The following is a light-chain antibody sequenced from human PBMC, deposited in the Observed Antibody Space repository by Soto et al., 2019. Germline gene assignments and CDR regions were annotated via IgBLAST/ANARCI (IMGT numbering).Light chain of an antibody. CDR1: ASNIGTHA. CDR3: ATWDDSLNARL. V-gene: IGLV1-44*01. J-gene: IGLJ3*02. Sequence: QSVLTQPPSASGTPGQGVTLSCSGSASNIGTHAVGWYQHLPGTAPRLLISGNTERPSGVPDRFSGSKSGTSASLAISGLQSEDEADYYCATWDDSLNARLFGGGTKLTVL. CDR2: GNT.